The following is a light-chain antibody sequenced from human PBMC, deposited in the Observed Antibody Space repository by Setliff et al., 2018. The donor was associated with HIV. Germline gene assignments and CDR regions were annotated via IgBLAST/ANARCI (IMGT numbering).Light chain of an antibody. CDR1: SSDVGAYNL. CDR3: CSYAGDVDLVL. Sequence: QSALTQPASVSGSPGQSISISCTGSSSDVGAYNLVSWYRQYPGRAPQLIIFEVSKRPSGVSNRFSGSKSGNTASLTISGLHDDDEADYYCCSYAGDVDLVLFGGGTQLTVL. V-gene: IGLV2-23*02. CDR2: EVS. J-gene: IGLJ3*02.